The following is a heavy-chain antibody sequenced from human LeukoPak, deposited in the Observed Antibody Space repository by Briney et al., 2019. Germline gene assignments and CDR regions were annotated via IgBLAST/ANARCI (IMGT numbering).Heavy chain of an antibody. V-gene: IGHV4-31*03. CDR2: IYYSGST. Sequence: PSETLSLTCTVSGGSISSGGYYWSWIRQDPGKGLEWIGYIYYSGSTYYNPSLKSRVTISVDTSKNQFSLKLSSVTAADTAVYYCARVYDSSGYWMNDAFDIWGQGTMVTVSS. CDR3: ARVYDSSGYWMNDAFDI. J-gene: IGHJ3*02. D-gene: IGHD3-22*01. CDR1: GGSISSGGYY.